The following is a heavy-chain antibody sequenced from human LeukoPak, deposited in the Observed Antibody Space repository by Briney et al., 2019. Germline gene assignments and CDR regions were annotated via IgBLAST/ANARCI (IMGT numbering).Heavy chain of an antibody. CDR1: GFTVSSSY. CDR3: ARSISVAGISRY. J-gene: IGHJ4*02. D-gene: IGHD6-19*01. CDR2: IYSGGDT. Sequence: GAPRLSCAASGFTVSSSYMSWVRQAPGKGLEWVSVIYSGGDTYYADSVKGRFTVSRDNSKNTLYLQMNSLRAEDTAVYYCARSISVAGISRYWGQGTLVTFSS. V-gene: IGHV3-66*02.